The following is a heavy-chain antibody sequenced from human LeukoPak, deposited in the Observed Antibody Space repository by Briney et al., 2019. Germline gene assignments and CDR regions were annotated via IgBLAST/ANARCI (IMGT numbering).Heavy chain of an antibody. J-gene: IGHJ2*01. CDR2: IRYTYTGST. D-gene: IGHD1-26*01. V-gene: IGHV4-39*01. Sequence: PSETLSLTCTVSDDSISSSSNYWGWVRQTPGKGLEWIGSIRYTYTGSTYYSPSLKSRVTMSGDTSKNQFSLMVTSVTAADTAGYYCARQAKYKVGVTGWYLDLWGRGMLVTVSS. CDR1: DDSISSSSNY. CDR3: ARQAKYKVGVTGWYLDL.